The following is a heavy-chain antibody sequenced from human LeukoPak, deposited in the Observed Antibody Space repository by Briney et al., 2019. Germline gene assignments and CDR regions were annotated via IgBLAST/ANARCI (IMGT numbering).Heavy chain of an antibody. D-gene: IGHD3-10*01. Sequence: SQTLLLTCAISGDSVSRNNDGWSWIRQSPSRGLEWLARTYYRSKWYKDEAGSYKDEAGSLKNRITINADTATNQVSLQVTSVTAEDTAMYYCVRGGLVRGTLNSLISFDVWGQGIMVTVSS. J-gene: IGHJ3*01. CDR1: GDSVSRNNDG. CDR3: VRGGLVRGTLNSLISFDV. CDR2: TYYRSKWYKDEAGSYK. V-gene: IGHV6-1*01.